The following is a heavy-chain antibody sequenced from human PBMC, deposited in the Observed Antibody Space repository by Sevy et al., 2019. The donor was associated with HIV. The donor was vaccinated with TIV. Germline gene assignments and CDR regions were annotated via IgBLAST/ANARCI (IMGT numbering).Heavy chain of an antibody. V-gene: IGHV3-20*04. Sequence: GGSLRLSCAASGFTLDDYGMSWVRQAPGEGLEWVSGINWNGGSISYADSVRGRFSIARDKAKNSLYLQMNSLKTEDTAVYYCTTSSGRWFGELPLDFDYWGQGTLVTVSS. CDR2: INWNGGSI. CDR3: TTSSGRWFGELPLDFDY. CDR1: GFTLDDYG. J-gene: IGHJ4*02. D-gene: IGHD3-10*01.